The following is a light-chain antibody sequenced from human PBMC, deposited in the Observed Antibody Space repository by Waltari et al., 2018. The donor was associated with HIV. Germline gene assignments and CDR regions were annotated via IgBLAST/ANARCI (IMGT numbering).Light chain of an antibody. CDR1: SSAVGRYAY. CDR2: DVT. CDR3: CSYAGGYTLV. Sequence: QSTLTQPRSVSGSPGQSVTISCSGTSSAVGRYAYVSWYQQHPGKAPKLIIYDVTTRPSGVPDRFSGSKSGNTASLTISGLQAGDESDFYCCSYAGGYTLVFGGGTKLTVL. V-gene: IGLV2-11*01. J-gene: IGLJ2*01.